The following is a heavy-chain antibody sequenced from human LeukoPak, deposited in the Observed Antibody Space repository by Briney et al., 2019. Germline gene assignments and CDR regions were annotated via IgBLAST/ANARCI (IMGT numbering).Heavy chain of an antibody. D-gene: IGHD3-10*01. J-gene: IGHJ3*02. CDR2: IRSKAYGGTT. Sequence: GGSLRLSCTASGFTFSNFWMGWVRQAPGKGLEWVGFIRSKAYGGTTEYAASVKGRFTISRDDSKSIAYLQMNSLKTEDTAVYYCTRDTVPRVLLWFGELAKGAFDIWGQGTMVTVSS. CDR3: TRDTVPRVLLWFGELAKGAFDI. V-gene: IGHV3-49*04. CDR1: GFTFSNFW.